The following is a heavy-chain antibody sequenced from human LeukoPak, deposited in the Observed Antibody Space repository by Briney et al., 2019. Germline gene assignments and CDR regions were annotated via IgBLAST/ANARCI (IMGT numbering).Heavy chain of an antibody. CDR1: GGSISSYY. V-gene: IGHV4-34*01. J-gene: IGHJ6*03. CDR2: INHSGST. D-gene: IGHD3-10*01. Sequence: PSETLSLTCTVSGGSISSYYWCWIRQPPGKGLEWIGEINHSGSTNYNPSLKSRVTISVDTSKNQFSLKLSSVTAADTAVYYCARAAVRGVRGYYMDVWGKGTTVTVSS. CDR3: ARAAVRGVRGYYMDV.